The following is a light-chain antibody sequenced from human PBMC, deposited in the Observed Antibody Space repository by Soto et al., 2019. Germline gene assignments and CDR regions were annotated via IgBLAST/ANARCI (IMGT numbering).Light chain of an antibody. CDR3: SSYTSSSTYV. Sequence: QSVLTQPASVSGSPGQSIPISCTGTSSDGGGYNYVSWYQQHPGKAPKLMIYDVSNRPSGVSNRFSGSKSGNTASLTISGLQAEDEADYYCSSYTSSSTYVFGTGTKVTVL. J-gene: IGLJ1*01. CDR1: SSDGGGYNY. V-gene: IGLV2-14*01. CDR2: DVS.